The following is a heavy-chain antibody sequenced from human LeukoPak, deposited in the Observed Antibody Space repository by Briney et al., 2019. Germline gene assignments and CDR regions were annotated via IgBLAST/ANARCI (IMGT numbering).Heavy chain of an antibody. CDR1: GFIVTNNY. CDR3: ARDPPAVLIDTYG. CDR2: VYSGGST. Sequence: PGGSPRLSCTASGFIVTNNYINWVRQAPGKGLEWVSLVYSGGSTYYADSVKGRFTISRDNSKNMVYLQMNSLRAEDTAMCYCARDPPAVLIDTYGWDQGTLVTVSS. D-gene: IGHD2-8*01. V-gene: IGHV3-66*01. J-gene: IGHJ4*02.